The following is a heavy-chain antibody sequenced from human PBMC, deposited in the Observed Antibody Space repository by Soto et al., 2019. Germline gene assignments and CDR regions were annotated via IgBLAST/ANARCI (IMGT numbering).Heavy chain of an antibody. V-gene: IGHV4-31*03. CDR1: GGSISSGGYY. J-gene: IGHJ4*02. CDR2: IYYSGST. Sequence: SETLSLTCTVSGGSISSGGYYWSWIRQHPGKGLEWIGYIYYSGSTYYNPSLKSRVTISVDTSKNQFSLKLSSVTAADTAVYYCARLKGGTTRPVLDYWGQGTLVTVSS. D-gene: IGHD4-17*01. CDR3: ARLKGGTTRPVLDY.